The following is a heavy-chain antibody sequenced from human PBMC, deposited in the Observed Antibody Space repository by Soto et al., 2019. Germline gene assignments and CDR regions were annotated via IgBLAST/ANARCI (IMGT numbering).Heavy chain of an antibody. CDR3: ARVIPCIAAAGREG. V-gene: IGHV4-39*01. CDR1: GGSISSSSYY. Sequence: QLQLQESGPGLVKPSETLSLTCTVSGGSISSSSYYWGWIRQPPGKGLEWIGSIYYSGSTYYNPSLKSRVNISVDTSKNQFSLRLSSVTAADTAVYYCARVIPCIAAAGREGWGQGTLVTVSS. J-gene: IGHJ4*02. CDR2: IYYSGST. D-gene: IGHD6-13*01.